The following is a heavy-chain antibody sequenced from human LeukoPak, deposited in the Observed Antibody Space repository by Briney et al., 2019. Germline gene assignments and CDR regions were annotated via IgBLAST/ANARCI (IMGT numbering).Heavy chain of an antibody. CDR3: ARDLGYCSSTSCYPWFDP. CDR1: GGSISSYY. Sequence: SETLSLTYTVSGGSISSYYWSWIRQPPGKGLEWIGYIYYSGSINYNPSLKSRVTISVDTSKNQFSLKLSSVTAADTAVYYCARDLGYCSSTSCYPWFDPWGQGTLVTVSS. CDR2: IYYSGSI. D-gene: IGHD2-2*01. V-gene: IGHV4-59*01. J-gene: IGHJ5*02.